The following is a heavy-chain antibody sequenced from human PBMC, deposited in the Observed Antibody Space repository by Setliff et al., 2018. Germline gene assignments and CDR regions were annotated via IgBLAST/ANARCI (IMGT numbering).Heavy chain of an antibody. CDR1: GESSSGYY. Sequence: SETLSLTCAIYGESSSGYYWSWIRQSPGKTLEWIGEIMDGRDTVYNPSLNSRVTISFDTSRNQFSLRLSSLTAADTAVYYCARGAPQRSSFDSRYMDVWDKGATVTVSS. D-gene: IGHD1-1*01. CDR3: ARGAPQRSSFDSRYMDV. CDR2: IMDGRDT. J-gene: IGHJ6*03. V-gene: IGHV4-34*01.